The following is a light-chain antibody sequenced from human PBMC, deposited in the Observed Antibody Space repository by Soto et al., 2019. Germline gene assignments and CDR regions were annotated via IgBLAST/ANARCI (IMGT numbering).Light chain of an antibody. CDR1: SSDIGNYDF. J-gene: IGLJ2*01. V-gene: IGLV2-14*01. Sequence: QSALTQPASVSGSPGQSITISCTGTSSDIGNYDFVSWYQQVPGTAPKAMIYEVSSRPSGVVNRFSGSKSGNTASLTISGLQAEDEAYYYCSSYTTSTSFLLFGGGTKLTVL. CDR2: EVS. CDR3: SSYTTSTSFLL.